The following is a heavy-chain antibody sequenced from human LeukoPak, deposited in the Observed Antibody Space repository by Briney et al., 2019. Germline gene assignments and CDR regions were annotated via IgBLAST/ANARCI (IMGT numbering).Heavy chain of an antibody. J-gene: IGHJ6*02. V-gene: IGHV3-48*01. CDR3: ARELYSSGWYQTPGGMDV. Sequence: EGSLRLSCAASGFTFSSYSMNWVRQAPGKGLEWVSYISSTIDTTFYADSVKGRFTISRDNAKNSLYLQMNSLRAEDTAVYYCARELYSSGWYQTPGGMDVWGQGTTVTVSS. D-gene: IGHD6-19*01. CDR1: GFTFSSYS. CDR2: ISSTIDTT.